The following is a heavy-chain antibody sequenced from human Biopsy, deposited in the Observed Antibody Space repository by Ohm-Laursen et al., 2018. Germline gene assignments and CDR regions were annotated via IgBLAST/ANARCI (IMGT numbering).Heavy chain of an antibody. CDR2: INPDTGET. D-gene: IGHD5/OR15-5a*01. CDR3: AKPSGGVSTIGFDP. Sequence: ASVKVSCKASGYTFLGYHLHWVRLAPGQGLEWMGWINPDTGETRYAPKFQGRLALTRDVSVNTGYLELSSLGSDVTAIYFCAKPSGGVSTIGFDPWGQGTQVIVS. CDR1: GYTFLGYH. J-gene: IGHJ5*02. V-gene: IGHV1-2*02.